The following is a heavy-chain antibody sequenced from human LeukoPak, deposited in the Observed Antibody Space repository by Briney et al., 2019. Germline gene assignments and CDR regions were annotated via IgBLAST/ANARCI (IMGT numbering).Heavy chain of an antibody. CDR1: GYTFTGYY. Sequence: ASVKVSCKASGYTFTGYYMHWVRQAPGQGLECMGWINPNSGGTNYAQKFQGRVTMTRDTSISTAYMELSRLRSDDTAVYYCASLYGDPPLSRRPIRPYGMDVWGQGTTVTVSS. V-gene: IGHV1-2*02. D-gene: IGHD4-17*01. CDR2: INPNSGGT. CDR3: ASLYGDPPLSRRPIRPYGMDV. J-gene: IGHJ6*02.